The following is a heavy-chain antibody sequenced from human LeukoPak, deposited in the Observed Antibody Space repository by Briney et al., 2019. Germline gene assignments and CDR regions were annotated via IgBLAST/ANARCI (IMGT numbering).Heavy chain of an antibody. CDR3: AKGWALDY. Sequence: SETLSLTCAVYGGSFSGYYWSWIRQPPGKGLEWIGEINHSGSTNYNPSLKSRVTISVDTSKNQFSLKLSSVTPEDTAVYYCAKGWALDYWGQGTLVTVSS. V-gene: IGHV4-34*01. CDR2: INHSGST. J-gene: IGHJ4*02. CDR1: GGSFSGYY.